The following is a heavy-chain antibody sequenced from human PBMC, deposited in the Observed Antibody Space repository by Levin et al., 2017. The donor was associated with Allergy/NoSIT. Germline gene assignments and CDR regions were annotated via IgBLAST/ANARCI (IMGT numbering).Heavy chain of an antibody. CDR1: GGTLRNYA. Sequence: SVKVSCKASGGTLRNYAISWVRQAPGQGLEWMGGIIPAFGSTNYAQKFQDRVTITADESTRTSHMELRSLRFEDTAVYYCARARGGFYGSGSFDFWGQGTLVTVSS. CDR2: IIPAFGST. J-gene: IGHJ4*02. D-gene: IGHD3-10*01. V-gene: IGHV1-69*13. CDR3: ARARGGFYGSGSFDF.